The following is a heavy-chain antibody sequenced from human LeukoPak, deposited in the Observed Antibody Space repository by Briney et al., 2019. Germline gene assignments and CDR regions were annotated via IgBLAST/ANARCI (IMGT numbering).Heavy chain of an antibody. CDR1: GYTSTSYY. J-gene: IGHJ6*02. V-gene: IGHV1-46*01. Sequence: ASVKVSCKASGYTSTSYYMHWVRQAPGQGLEWMGIINPSGGSTSYAQKFQGRVTMTRDTSTSTVYMELSSLRSEDTAVYYCARDLDGSGPYGGMDVWGQGTTVTVSS. D-gene: IGHD3-10*01. CDR3: ARDLDGSGPYGGMDV. CDR2: INPSGGST.